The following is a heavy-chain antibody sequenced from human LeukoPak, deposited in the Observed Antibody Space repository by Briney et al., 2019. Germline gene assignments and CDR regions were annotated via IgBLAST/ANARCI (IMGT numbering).Heavy chain of an antibody. CDR3: ARLRKLRSSTSRNYYYYYYMDV. V-gene: IGHV4-61*02. J-gene: IGHJ6*03. D-gene: IGHD2-2*01. CDR1: GGTITSGSYY. CDR2: VYTSGST. Sequence: PSQTLSLTCTVSGGTITSGSYYWNWIRQPAGKGLEWIGRVYTSGSTSYNPSLKSRVTISVDTSKNQFSLKLNSVTAADTAVYYCARLRKLRSSTSRNYYYYYYMDVWGKGTTVTVSS.